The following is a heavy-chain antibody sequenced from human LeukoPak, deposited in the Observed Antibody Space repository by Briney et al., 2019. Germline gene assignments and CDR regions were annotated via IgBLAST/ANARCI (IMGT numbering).Heavy chain of an antibody. V-gene: IGHV1-24*01. D-gene: IGHD1-26*01. CDR2: FDPEDGET. CDR3: ARDYGPSGGGTRELLY. J-gene: IGHJ4*02. Sequence: ASVKVSCKVSGYTLTELSMHWVRQAPGKGLEWMGGFDPEDGETIYAQKFQGRVTMTEDTSTDTAYMELSSLRSEDTAVYYCARDYGPSGGGTRELLYWGQGTLVTVSS. CDR1: GYTLTELS.